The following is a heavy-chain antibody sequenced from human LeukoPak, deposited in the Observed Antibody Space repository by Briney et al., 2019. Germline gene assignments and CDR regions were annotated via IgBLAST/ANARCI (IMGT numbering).Heavy chain of an antibody. CDR2: ISSSGTTM. CDR3: AGGQNYYYDSSGYPNWYFDL. D-gene: IGHD3-22*01. CDR1: RVTLSDYE. Sequence: GGSLRLSCAISRVTLSDYEINWVRQAPGKGLEWISYISSSGTTMYYGDSVKGRFTISRDNAKNSLYLQMNSLRAEDTAVYYCAGGQNYYYDSSGYPNWYFDLWGRGTLVTVSS. J-gene: IGHJ2*01. V-gene: IGHV3-48*03.